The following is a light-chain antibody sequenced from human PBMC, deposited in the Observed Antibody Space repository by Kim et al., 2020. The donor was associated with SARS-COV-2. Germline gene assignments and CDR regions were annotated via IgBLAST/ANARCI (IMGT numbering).Light chain of an antibody. V-gene: IGLV2-8*01. CDR1: SRDVGGYNY. Sequence: PGQSVTISCTGTSRDVGGYNYVSWYQQHPGKAPKLMIYEVSKRPTGVPDRFSGSKSGNTASLTVSGLQAEDEADYYCSSYAGSNNVVFGGGTKLTVL. CDR2: EVS. J-gene: IGLJ2*01. CDR3: SSYAGSNNVV.